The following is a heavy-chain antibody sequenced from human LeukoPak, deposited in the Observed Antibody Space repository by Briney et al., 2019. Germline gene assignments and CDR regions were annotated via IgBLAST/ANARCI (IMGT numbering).Heavy chain of an antibody. CDR1: GFTFSDYA. CDR2: ISRGSDHI. V-gene: IGHV3-21*01. J-gene: IGHJ4*02. CDR3: ARPYDTRGYFPDY. Sequence: GGSLRLSCAASGFTFSDYAMNWVRQAPGKGLEWVSSISRGSDHIFYADSMKGRFTISRDNAKNSLYLQMNSLGAEDTAVYYCARPYDTRGYFPDYWGQGTLVTVSS. D-gene: IGHD3-22*01.